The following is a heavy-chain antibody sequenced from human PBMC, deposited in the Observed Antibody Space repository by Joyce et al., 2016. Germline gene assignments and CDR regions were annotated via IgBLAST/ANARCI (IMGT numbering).Heavy chain of an antibody. D-gene: IGHD3-3*01. Sequence: EVQLVESGEGLVQPGGSLRLSCAASGFTFSHYWMNWVRQAPGKGLGWVSNIRHDGSETYYVDSVRGRFTISRDNAKNSLYLQMNSLRAEDTAVYYCAREGMTIFGVAFYGMDVWGQGTTVTVSS. V-gene: IGHV3-7*03. J-gene: IGHJ6*02. CDR1: GFTFSHYW. CDR3: AREGMTIFGVAFYGMDV. CDR2: IRHDGSET.